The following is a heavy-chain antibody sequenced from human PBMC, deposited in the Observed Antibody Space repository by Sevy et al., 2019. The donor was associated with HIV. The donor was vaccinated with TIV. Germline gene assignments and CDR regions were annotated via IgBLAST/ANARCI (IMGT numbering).Heavy chain of an antibody. CDR1: GFTFSSYS. J-gene: IGHJ6*02. D-gene: IGHD2-2*01. Sequence: GESLKISSVGSGFTFSSYSMNWVRQAPGKGLEWLSYMNSITSTIYYADSVKGRFTISRDNAKNSVSLQMHSLRAEDTAVYYCVRNGGYADYGMDVWGQGTTVTVSS. CDR2: MNSITSTI. V-gene: IGHV3-48*01. CDR3: VRNGGYADYGMDV.